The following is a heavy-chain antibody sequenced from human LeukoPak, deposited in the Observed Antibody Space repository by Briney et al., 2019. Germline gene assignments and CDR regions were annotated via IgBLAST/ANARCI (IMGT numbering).Heavy chain of an antibody. CDR2: INPSGGST. Sequence: ASVKVSCKASGYTFTSYYMHWVRQAPGQGLEWTGIINPSGGSTSYAQKFQGRVTMTRDTSTSTVYMELSSLRSEDTAVYYCARDLGASYDFWSGYYIDYWGQGTLVTVSS. V-gene: IGHV1-46*01. D-gene: IGHD3-3*01. J-gene: IGHJ4*02. CDR1: GYTFTSYY. CDR3: ARDLGASYDFWSGYYIDY.